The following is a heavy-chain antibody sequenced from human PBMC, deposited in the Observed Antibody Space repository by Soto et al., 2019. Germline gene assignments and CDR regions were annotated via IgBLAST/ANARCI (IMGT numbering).Heavy chain of an antibody. V-gene: IGHV4-30-4*01. CDR1: GGSISSGDYY. Sequence: SETLSLTCTVSGGSISSGDYYWSWIRQPPGKGLEWIGYIYYSGSTYYNPSLKSRVTISVDTSKNQFSLKLSSVTAADTAVYYCARDGYSYGKNFDYWGQGTLVTVSS. J-gene: IGHJ4*02. D-gene: IGHD5-18*01. CDR3: ARDGYSYGKNFDY. CDR2: IYYSGST.